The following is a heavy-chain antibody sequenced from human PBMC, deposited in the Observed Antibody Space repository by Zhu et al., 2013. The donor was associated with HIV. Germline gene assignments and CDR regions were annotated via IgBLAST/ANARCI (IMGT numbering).Heavy chain of an antibody. CDR2: IIPIFGTA. J-gene: IGHJ6*02. CDR3: ARSGYDDYVMGYYYGMDV. D-gene: IGHD3-16*01. V-gene: IGHV1-69*06. CDR1: GGTFSSYA. Sequence: VQLVQSGAEVKKPGSSVKVSCKASGGTFSSYAISWVRQAPGQGLEWMGGIIPIFGTANYAQKFQGRVTITADKSTSTAYMELSSLRSEDTAVYYCARSGYDDYVMGYYYGMDVWGQGTTVTVSS.